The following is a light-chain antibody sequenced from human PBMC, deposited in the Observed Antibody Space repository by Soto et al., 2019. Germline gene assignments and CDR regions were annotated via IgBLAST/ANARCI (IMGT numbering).Light chain of an antibody. CDR2: TTN. Sequence: SVLTQPHPASGAPRQRGTLSFFWSSSTIGTSSVHWFQQLPGTAPKLLISTTNQRPSGVPERFSGSKSGTSASLAISGLQSEDEADYYCAAWDDSLNGHVFGTGTKVTVL. V-gene: IGLV1-44*01. CDR3: AAWDDSLNGHV. CDR1: SSTIGTSS. J-gene: IGLJ1*01.